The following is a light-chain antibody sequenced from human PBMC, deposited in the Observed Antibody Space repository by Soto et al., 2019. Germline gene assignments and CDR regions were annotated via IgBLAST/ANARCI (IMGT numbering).Light chain of an antibody. V-gene: IGLV2-23*02. CDR1: SSDVGSYNL. CDR3: CSYAGSYTFEV. J-gene: IGLJ1*01. CDR2: EVS. Sequence: QSGLTQPASVSGSPGQSITISCTGTSSDVGSYNLVSWYQQHPGKAPKLIISEVSKRPSGVSNRFSGSKSGNTASLTISGLQAEDEADYYCCSYAGSYTFEVFGTGTKLTVL.